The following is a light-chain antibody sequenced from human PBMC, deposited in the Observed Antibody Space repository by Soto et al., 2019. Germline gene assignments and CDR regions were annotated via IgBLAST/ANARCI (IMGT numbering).Light chain of an antibody. CDR1: QSISSW. CDR2: AAS. CDR3: QQYYSYPRT. V-gene: IGKV1-5*01. Sequence: DVQMTQSPSTLSASVGDRVTITCRASQSISSWLAWYQQRPGKAPKLLIYAASTLQSGVPSRFSGSGSGTDFTLTISCLQSEDFATYYCQQYYSYPRTFGQGTKVDI. J-gene: IGKJ1*01.